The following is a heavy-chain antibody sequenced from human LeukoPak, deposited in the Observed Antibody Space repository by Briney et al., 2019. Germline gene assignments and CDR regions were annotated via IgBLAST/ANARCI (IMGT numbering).Heavy chain of an antibody. CDR2: IYYSGST. CDR1: GGSISSYY. Sequence: PSETLSLTCTVSGGSISSYYWSWIREPPGKGLEWIGYIYYSGSTNYNPSLKSRVTISVDMSKNQFSLKLSSVTAADTAVYYCATTTVTTHYYYYMDVWGKGTTVTVSS. J-gene: IGHJ6*03. CDR3: ATTTVTTHYYYYMDV. D-gene: IGHD4-17*01. V-gene: IGHV4-59*01.